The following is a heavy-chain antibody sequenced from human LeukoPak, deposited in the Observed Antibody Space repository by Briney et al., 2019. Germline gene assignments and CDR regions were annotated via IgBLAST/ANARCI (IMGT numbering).Heavy chain of an antibody. V-gene: IGHV3-30-3*01. CDR2: TSSDLNVK. CDR1: GFTFRNYV. CDR3: AREGYYGSGSPPSLYLDY. J-gene: IGHJ4*02. Sequence: GWSLRLSCAASGFTFRNYVIHWVRQAPGKGLEWVAVTSSDLNVKLYADSVKGRFTISRDNSRSTLYLQMNSLRPEDTAIYYCAREGYYGSGSPPSLYLDYWGQGTLVTVSS. D-gene: IGHD3-10*01.